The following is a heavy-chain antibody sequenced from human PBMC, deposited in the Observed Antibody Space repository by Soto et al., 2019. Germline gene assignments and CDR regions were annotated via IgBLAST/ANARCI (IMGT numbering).Heavy chain of an antibody. Sequence: LSLTCTVSGGSISSYYWSWIRQPPGKGLEWIGYIYYSGSTNYNPSLKSRVTISVDTSKNQFSLKLSSVTAADTAVYYCARFKEWLLSPFDPWGQGTLVTVSS. CDR1: GGSISSYY. D-gene: IGHD3-3*01. CDR3: ARFKEWLLSPFDP. CDR2: IYYSGST. V-gene: IGHV4-59*01. J-gene: IGHJ5*02.